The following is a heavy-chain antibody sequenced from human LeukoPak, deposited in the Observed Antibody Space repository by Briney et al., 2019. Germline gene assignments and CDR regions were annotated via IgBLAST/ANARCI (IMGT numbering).Heavy chain of an antibody. D-gene: IGHD4-17*01. Sequence: PSETLSLTCTVSGGSISSNSYYWGWIRQPPGKGLEWIGNIYYSGSTYYNPSLKSRVTISVDTSKNQFSLKLNSVTAADTAVYYCARLDYGGYFDYWGQGTLVTVSS. CDR2: IYYSGST. CDR1: GGSISSNSYY. J-gene: IGHJ4*02. V-gene: IGHV4-39*01. CDR3: ARLDYGGYFDY.